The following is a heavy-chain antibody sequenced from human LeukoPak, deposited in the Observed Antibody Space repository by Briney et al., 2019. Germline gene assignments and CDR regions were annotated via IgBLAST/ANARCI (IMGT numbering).Heavy chain of an antibody. D-gene: IGHD4-23*01. CDR2: IYYSGST. J-gene: IGHJ4*02. CDR1: GGSISSYY. CDR3: ARDRGTSWSFDYGGNRGLDY. Sequence: SETLSLTCTVSGGSISSYYWSWIRQPPGKGLEWIGYIYYSGSTNYNPSLKSRVTISVDTSKNQFSLKLNSVTAADTAVYYCARDRGTSWSFDYGGNRGLDYWGQGTLVTVSS. V-gene: IGHV4-59*12.